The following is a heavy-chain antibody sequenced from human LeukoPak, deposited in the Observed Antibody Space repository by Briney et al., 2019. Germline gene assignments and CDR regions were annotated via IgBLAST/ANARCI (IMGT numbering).Heavy chain of an antibody. CDR1: GFTFDDYA. V-gene: IGHV3-43*02. D-gene: IGHD5-12*01. CDR3: AKEGNSRYSYLSNYYYGMDV. Sequence: GGSLRLSCAASGFTFDDYAMHWVRQAPGKGLEWVSLISGDSGSTYYADSVKGRFTISRDNSKNSLYLQMNSLRTEDTALYYCAKEGNSRYSYLSNYYYGMDVWGQGTTVTVSS. J-gene: IGHJ6*02. CDR2: ISGDSGST.